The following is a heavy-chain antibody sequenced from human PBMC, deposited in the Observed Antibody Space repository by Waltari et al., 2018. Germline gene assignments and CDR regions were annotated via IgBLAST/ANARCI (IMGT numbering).Heavy chain of an antibody. V-gene: IGHV3-33*01. CDR2: IWYDGSNK. D-gene: IGHD2-15*01. CDR3: ARELAQMTPFFDY. CDR1: GFTFSSYG. Sequence: QVQLVESGGGVVQPGRSLRLSCAASGFTFSSYGMHWVRRAPGKGLEWVAVIWYDGSNKYDADSVKGRFTISRDNSKNTLYLQMNSLRAEDTAVYYCARELAQMTPFFDYWGQGTLVTVSS. J-gene: IGHJ4*02.